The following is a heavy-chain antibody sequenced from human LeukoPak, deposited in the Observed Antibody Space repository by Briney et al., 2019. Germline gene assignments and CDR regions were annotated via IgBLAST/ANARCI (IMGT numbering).Heavy chain of an antibody. D-gene: IGHD6-13*01. V-gene: IGHV1-2*02. Sequence: GASVKVSCKASGYTFTGYYMHWVRQAPGQGLEWMGWINPNSGGTNYAQKFQGRVTMTRDTSISTAYMELSRLRSDDTAVYYCARDPAGGAAEFDYWGQGTLVTVSS. CDR1: GYTFTGYY. J-gene: IGHJ4*02. CDR3: ARDPAGGAAEFDY. CDR2: INPNSGGT.